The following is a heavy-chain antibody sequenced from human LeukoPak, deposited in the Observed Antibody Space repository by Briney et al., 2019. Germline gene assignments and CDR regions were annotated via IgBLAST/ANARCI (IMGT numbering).Heavy chain of an antibody. CDR2: ISGSGGST. CDR1: GFTFSNAW. Sequence: GGSLRLSCAVSGFTFSNAWMSWVRQAPGKGLEWVSAISGSGGSTYYADSVKGRFTISRDNSKNTLYLQMHSLRAEDTAVYYCAKGNRIMIFGVVIPDYYYGMDVWGQGTTVTVSS. CDR3: AKGNRIMIFGVVIPDYYYGMDV. D-gene: IGHD3-3*01. J-gene: IGHJ6*02. V-gene: IGHV3-23*01.